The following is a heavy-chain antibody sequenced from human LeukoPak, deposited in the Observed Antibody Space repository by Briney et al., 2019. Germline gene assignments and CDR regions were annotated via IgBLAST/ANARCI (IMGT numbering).Heavy chain of an antibody. V-gene: IGHV3-21*01. J-gene: IGHJ4*02. CDR2: ISSSSSYI. D-gene: IGHD3-9*01. CDR1: GFTFSSYS. CDR3: ARDLSYDIFSYFDY. Sequence: GGPLRLSCAASGFTFSSYSMNWVRQAPGKGLGWVSSISSSSSYIYYADSVKGRFTISRDNAKNSLYLQMNSLRAEDTAVYYCARDLSYDIFSYFDYWGQGTLVTVSS.